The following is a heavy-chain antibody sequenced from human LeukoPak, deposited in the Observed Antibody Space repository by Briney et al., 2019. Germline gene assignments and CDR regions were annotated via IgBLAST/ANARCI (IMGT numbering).Heavy chain of an antibody. CDR3: ARIQGVTMIVVVRPGYYFDY. Sequence: SETLSLTCAVYGGSFSGYYWSWLRQPPGKGLEWVGEINHSGSTNYNPSLKSRVTISVDTSKNQFSLKLSSVTAADTAVYYCARIQGVTMIVVVRPGYYFDYWGQGNLVTVSS. CDR1: GGSFSGYY. CDR2: INHSGST. V-gene: IGHV4-34*01. D-gene: IGHD3-22*01. J-gene: IGHJ4*02.